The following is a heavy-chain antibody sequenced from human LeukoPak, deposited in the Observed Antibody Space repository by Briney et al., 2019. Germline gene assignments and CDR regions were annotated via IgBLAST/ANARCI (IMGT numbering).Heavy chain of an antibody. CDR3: ARELQYYDYVWGSSKDAFDI. CDR1: GYSISSCYY. V-gene: IGHV4-38-2*02. CDR2: IYHSGST. J-gene: IGHJ3*02. Sequence: PSETLSLTCTVSGYSISSCYYWGSLRQPPGKGLEWIGSIYHSGSTYYNPSLKSRVTISVDTSKNQFSLKLSSVPAADTAVYYCARELQYYDYVWGSSKDAFDIWGQGTMVTVSS. D-gene: IGHD3-16*01.